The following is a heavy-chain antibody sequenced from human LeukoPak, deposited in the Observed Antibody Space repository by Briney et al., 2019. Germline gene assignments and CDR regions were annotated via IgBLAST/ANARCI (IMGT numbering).Heavy chain of an antibody. CDR3: ARAYGGPFDY. J-gene: IGHJ4*02. V-gene: IGHV3-23*01. CDR2: MSGSGSST. Sequence: GSLRLPFSASGFPFSSYSMGWVRQAPGEGLEWVSAMSGSGSSTYYADSVKGRFTISRDNSKNTLYLQMNSLGAEGTAVYYCARAYGGPFDYWGQGTLVTVSS. CDR1: GFPFSSYS. D-gene: IGHD4-23*01.